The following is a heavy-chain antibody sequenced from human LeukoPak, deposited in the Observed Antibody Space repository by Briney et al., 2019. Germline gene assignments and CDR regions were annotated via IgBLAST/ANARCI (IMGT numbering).Heavy chain of an antibody. D-gene: IGHD3-3*01. CDR3: ARESRSYDFWSGQTRRRVFDY. Sequence: SETLSLTCTVSGYSISSGYYWGRIRQPPGKGLEWIGSIYHSGSTYYNPSLKSRVTISVDTSKNQFSLKLSSVTAADTAVYYCARESRSYDFWSGQTRRRVFDYWGQGTLVTVSS. CDR2: IYHSGST. J-gene: IGHJ4*02. CDR1: GYSISSGYY. V-gene: IGHV4-38-2*02.